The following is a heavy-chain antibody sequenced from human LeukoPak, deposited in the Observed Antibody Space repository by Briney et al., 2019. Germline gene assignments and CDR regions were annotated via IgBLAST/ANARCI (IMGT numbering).Heavy chain of an antibody. CDR1: GGTFSSYA. CDR2: IIPIFGTA. D-gene: IGHD4-17*01. J-gene: IGHJ4*02. V-gene: IGHV1-69*05. Sequence: ASVKVSCMASGGTFSSYAISWVGQAPGQGLEWMGRIIPIFGTAHYAQKFQGRVTITTDESTSTAYMELSSLRSEDTAVYYCATDDYGDYNYWGQGTLVTVSS. CDR3: ATDDYGDYNY.